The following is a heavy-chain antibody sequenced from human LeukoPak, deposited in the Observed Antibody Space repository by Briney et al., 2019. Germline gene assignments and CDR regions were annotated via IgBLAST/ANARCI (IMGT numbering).Heavy chain of an antibody. CDR3: ARAEDPYTWFDP. D-gene: IGHD2-15*01. CDR2: SYYSGSS. J-gene: IGHJ5*02. V-gene: IGHV4-31*03. Sequence: SETLSLTCTVSGCSISSGGYYWSWIRQHPGKGLEWIGYSYYSGSSYDNSSLKSRVTISVDTSKNQFSLKISSVTAADTPVYYCARAEDPYTWFDPWGQGTLVTVSS. CDR1: GCSISSGGYY.